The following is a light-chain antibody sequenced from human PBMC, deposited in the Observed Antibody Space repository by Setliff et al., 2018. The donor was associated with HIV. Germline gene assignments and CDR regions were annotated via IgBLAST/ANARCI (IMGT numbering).Light chain of an antibody. Sequence: QSALAQPASMSGSPGQSITISCTGTSSDVGSYNLVSWYQHHPGKAPKLIIYDVSDRPSGVSDRFSGSKSGNTASLIISGLRAEDEADYYCSSYTRSNTLFVVGTGTKV. CDR3: SSYTRSNTLFV. CDR1: SSDVGSYNL. J-gene: IGLJ1*01. CDR2: DVS. V-gene: IGLV2-14*02.